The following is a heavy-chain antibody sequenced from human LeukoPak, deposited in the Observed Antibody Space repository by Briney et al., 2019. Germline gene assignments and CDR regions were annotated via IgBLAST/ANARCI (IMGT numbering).Heavy chain of an antibody. V-gene: IGHV4-34*01. D-gene: IGHD3-10*01. Sequence: PSETLSLTCTVSGGSISSYYWSWIRQPPGKGLDWIGEINHSGSTNYNPSLKSRVTISVDTSKNQFSLKLSSVTAADTAVYYCARGPYGSGKTPERYWYFDLWGRGTLVTVSS. CDR1: GGSISSYY. CDR3: ARGPYGSGKTPERYWYFDL. CDR2: INHSGST. J-gene: IGHJ2*01.